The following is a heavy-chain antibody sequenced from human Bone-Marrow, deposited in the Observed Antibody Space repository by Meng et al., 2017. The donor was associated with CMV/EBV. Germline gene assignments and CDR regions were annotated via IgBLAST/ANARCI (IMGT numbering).Heavy chain of an antibody. CDR3: ARGWELQAGDAFDI. J-gene: IGHJ3*02. Sequence: KVSCKASGGTFSSYTISWVRQAPGQGLEWMGRIIPILGIANYAQKFQGRVTITADKSTSTAYMELSSLRSEDTAVYYCARGWELQAGDAFDIWGQGTMVTF. V-gene: IGHV1-69*02. D-gene: IGHD1-26*01. CDR2: IIPILGIA. CDR1: GGTFSSYT.